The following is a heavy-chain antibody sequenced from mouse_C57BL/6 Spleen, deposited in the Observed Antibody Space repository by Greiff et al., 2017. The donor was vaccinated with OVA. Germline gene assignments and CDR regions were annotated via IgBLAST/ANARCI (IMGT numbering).Heavy chain of an antibody. D-gene: IGHD1-1*01. V-gene: IGHV6-3*01. CDR2: IRLKSDNYAT. J-gene: IGHJ3*01. Sequence: EVKVEESGGGLVQPGGSMKLSCVASGFTFSNYWMNWVRQSPEKGLEWVAQIRLKSDNYATPYAESVKGRFTISRDDSKSSVYLQMNNLRAEDTGIYYCTDYYGSSSWFAYWGQGTLVTVSA. CDR1: GFTFSNYW. CDR3: TDYYGSSSWFAY.